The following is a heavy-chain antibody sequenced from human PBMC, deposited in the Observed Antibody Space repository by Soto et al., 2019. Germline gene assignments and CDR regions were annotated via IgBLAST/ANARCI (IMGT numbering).Heavy chain of an antibody. V-gene: IGHV4-59*01. CDR3: ARGRSTSGYPNFDP. CDR1: GGSISSYS. J-gene: IGHJ5*02. D-gene: IGHD3-22*01. Sequence: PSETLSLTCTVSGGSISSYSWSWIRQPPGKGLEWIGYIFYSGSTNYNPSLKSRVTISVDTSKNQFSLKLSSVTAADTAVYFCARGRSTSGYPNFDPWGQGTLVTVSS. CDR2: IFYSGST.